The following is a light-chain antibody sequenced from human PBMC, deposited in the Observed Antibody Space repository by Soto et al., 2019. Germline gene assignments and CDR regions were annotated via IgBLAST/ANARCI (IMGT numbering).Light chain of an antibody. CDR1: SSDVGGYNF. CDR2: DVT. CDR3: CSYVGSYTSYV. Sequence: QSALTQPRSVSGSPGQSVTISCTGTSSDVGGYNFVSWYQQHPGKAPKFMIYDVTNRPSGVPDRFSGSKSGNTASLTISGRQAEDEADYYYCSYVGSYTSYVFGTGTKLTVL. V-gene: IGLV2-11*01. J-gene: IGLJ1*01.